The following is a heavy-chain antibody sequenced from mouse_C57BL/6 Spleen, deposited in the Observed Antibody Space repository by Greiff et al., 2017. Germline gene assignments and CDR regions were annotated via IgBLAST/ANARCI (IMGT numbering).Heavy chain of an antibody. CDR3: ARDYGNHYYYAMDY. CDR1: GFTFSSYA. CDR2: ISDGGSYT. D-gene: IGHD2-1*01. J-gene: IGHJ4*01. Sequence: EVQLQESGGGLVKPGGSLKLSCAASGFTFSSYAMSWVRQTPEKRLEWVATISDGGSYTYYPDNVKGRFTISRDNAKNNLYLQMSHLKSEDTAMYYCARDYGNHYYYAMDYWGQGTSVTVSS. V-gene: IGHV5-4*01.